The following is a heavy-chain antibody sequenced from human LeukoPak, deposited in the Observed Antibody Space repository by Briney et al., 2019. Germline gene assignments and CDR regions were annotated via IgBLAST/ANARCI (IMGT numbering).Heavy chain of an antibody. Sequence: PGGSLRLSCAASGFTFSSYAMSWVRQAPGKGLEWVSAISGSGGSTYYADSVKGRFTISRDNSKNTLYLQMNSLRAEDTAVYYCARDLAMQTWLSAYYFDYWGQGTQVSVSS. CDR3: ARDLAMQTWLSAYYFDY. CDR1: GFTFSSYA. J-gene: IGHJ4*02. D-gene: IGHD3-22*01. V-gene: IGHV3-23*01. CDR2: ISGSGGST.